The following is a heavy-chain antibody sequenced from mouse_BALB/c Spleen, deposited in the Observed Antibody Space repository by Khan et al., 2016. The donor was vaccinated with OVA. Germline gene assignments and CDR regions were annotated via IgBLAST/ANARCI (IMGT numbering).Heavy chain of an antibody. V-gene: IGHV2-6-4*01. CDR2: IWSGGST. CDR1: GFSLSRYS. D-gene: IGHD2-12*01. CDR3: VRTSYGGSYWYFYV. Sequence: QVQLKESGPGLVAPSQSLSITCTVSGFSLSRYSLYWVRQPPGKGLEWLGMIWSGGSTDYNSALKSRMSIRKDNSKSQVFLKMNSLQSDDTAMYXCVRTSYGGSYWYFYVWLAGPTFTVSS. J-gene: IGHJ1*01.